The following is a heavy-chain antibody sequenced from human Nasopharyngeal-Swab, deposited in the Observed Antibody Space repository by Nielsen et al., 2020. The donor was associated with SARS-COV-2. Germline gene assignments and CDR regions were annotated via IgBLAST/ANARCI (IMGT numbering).Heavy chain of an antibody. CDR3: TSRSGREDY. D-gene: IGHD2-15*01. CDR2: IKQDGSEK. V-gene: IGHV3-7*03. Sequence: WIRQPPGKGLEWVANIKQDGSEKYYVDSVKGRFTISRDNAKNSLYLQMNSLRAEDTAVYYCTSRSGREDYWGQGTLVTVSS. J-gene: IGHJ4*02.